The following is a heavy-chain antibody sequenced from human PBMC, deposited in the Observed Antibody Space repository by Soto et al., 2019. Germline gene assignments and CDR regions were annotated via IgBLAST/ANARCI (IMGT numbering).Heavy chain of an antibody. D-gene: IGHD4-17*01. J-gene: IGHJ6*02. V-gene: IGHV4-31*03. CDR2: IYYSGST. Sequence: LSLTCTVSGGSISSGGYYWSWIRQHPGKGLEWIGYIYYSGSTYYNPSLKSRVTISVDTSKNQFSLKLSSVTAADTAVYYCARDQWVGIRAAVNDYYYYGMDVWGQGTTVTVSS. CDR1: GGSISSGGYY. CDR3: ARDQWVGIRAAVNDYYYYGMDV.